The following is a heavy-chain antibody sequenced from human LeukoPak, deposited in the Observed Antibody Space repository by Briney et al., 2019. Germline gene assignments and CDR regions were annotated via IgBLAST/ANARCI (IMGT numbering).Heavy chain of an antibody. Sequence: ASVKVSCKASGYTFTGYYMHWVRQAPGQGLEWMGWINPNSGGTNYAQKFQGRVTMTRDTSISTAYMELSRLRSDDTAVYYCARDFYEWELFYLFAVFDPWGQGTLVTVSS. CDR2: INPNSGGT. CDR1: GYTFTGYY. J-gene: IGHJ5*02. V-gene: IGHV1-2*02. D-gene: IGHD1-26*01. CDR3: ARDFYEWELFYLFAVFDP.